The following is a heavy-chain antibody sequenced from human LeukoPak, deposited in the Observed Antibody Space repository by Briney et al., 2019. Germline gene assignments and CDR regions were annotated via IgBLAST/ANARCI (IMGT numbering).Heavy chain of an antibody. V-gene: IGHV1-46*01. Sequence: VASVKVSCKASGYTFTSYYVHWVRQAPGQGLEWMGIINPSGGTTSYAQKFQGRVTMTRDTSTSTVYMELSSLRSEDTAVYYCARDLMGSGWYDYWGQGTLVTVSS. J-gene: IGHJ4*02. CDR2: INPSGGTT. CDR1: GYTFTSYY. D-gene: IGHD6-19*01. CDR3: ARDLMGSGWYDY.